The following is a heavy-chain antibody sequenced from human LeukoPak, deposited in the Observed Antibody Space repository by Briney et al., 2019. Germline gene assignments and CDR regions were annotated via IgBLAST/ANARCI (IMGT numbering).Heavy chain of an antibody. D-gene: IGHD5-18*01. CDR2: INPNSGGK. CDR3: ARGDTAMVTDYYYYMDV. J-gene: IGHJ6*03. Sequence: ASVKVSCKASGYTFTGYYMHWVRQAPGQGLEWMGRINPNSGGKNYAQKFQGRVTMTRDTSISTAYMELSRLRSDDTAVYYCARGDTAMVTDYYYYMDVWGKGTTVTVSS. V-gene: IGHV1-2*06. CDR1: GYTFTGYY.